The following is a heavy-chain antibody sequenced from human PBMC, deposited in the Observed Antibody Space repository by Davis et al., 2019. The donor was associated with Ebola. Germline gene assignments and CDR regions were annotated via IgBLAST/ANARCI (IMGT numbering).Heavy chain of an antibody. D-gene: IGHD4-11*01. V-gene: IGHV4-59*08. CDR1: GGSISSYY. CDR2: IHYSGST. J-gene: IGHJ6*02. CDR3: ARGLQNNYYYYATDV. Sequence: MPSETLSLTCTVSGGSISSYYWSWIRQPPGKGLEWIGYIHYSGSTNYNPSLKSRATISVDTSKNQFSLKLRSVTAADTAVYYCARGLQNNYYYYATDVWGQGTTVTVSS.